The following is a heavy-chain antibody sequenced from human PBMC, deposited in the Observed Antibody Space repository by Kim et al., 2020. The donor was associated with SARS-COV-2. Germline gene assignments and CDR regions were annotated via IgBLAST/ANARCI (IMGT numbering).Heavy chain of an antibody. CDR3: ARLTTSSTGGWFDP. D-gene: IGHD3-16*01. Sequence: SETLSLTCTVSGGSISSGSFYWGWIRQPPGKGLEWIGSISYRGSTYYNPSLMSRVTISVDTSTNQFSVRLSSVTAADTAMYYCARLTTSSTGGWFDPWG. CDR2: ISYRGST. CDR1: GGSISSGSFY. V-gene: IGHV4-39*01. J-gene: IGHJ5*02.